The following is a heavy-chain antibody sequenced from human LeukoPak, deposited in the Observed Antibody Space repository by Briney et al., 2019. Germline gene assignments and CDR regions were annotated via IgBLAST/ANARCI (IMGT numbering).Heavy chain of an antibody. D-gene: IGHD6-13*01. CDR3: ARDNKEQQLVQGAFDI. J-gene: IGHJ3*02. Sequence: SVKVSFKASGYTFTIYYMHWVGQAPGQGGEGMGLINPSGGSTSYAQKFQGRVTMTRDTSTSTVYMELSSLRSEDTAVHYCARDNKEQQLVQGAFDIWGQGTMVTVSS. CDR1: GYTFTIYY. CDR2: INPSGGST. V-gene: IGHV1-46*01.